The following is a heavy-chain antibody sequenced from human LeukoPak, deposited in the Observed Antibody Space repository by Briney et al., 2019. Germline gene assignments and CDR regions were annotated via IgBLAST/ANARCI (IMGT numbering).Heavy chain of an antibody. CDR1: GYSISSGYY. D-gene: IGHD3-9*01. CDR2: IYHSGST. Sequence: SETLSLTCAVSGYSISSGYYWGWIRQPPGKGLEWIGSIYHSGSTYYNPSLKSRVTISVDTSKNQFSLKLSSVTAADTAVYYCARVVSNILTGSPTGLTAFDIWGQGTMVTVSS. V-gene: IGHV4-38-2*01. J-gene: IGHJ3*02. CDR3: ARVVSNILTGSPTGLTAFDI.